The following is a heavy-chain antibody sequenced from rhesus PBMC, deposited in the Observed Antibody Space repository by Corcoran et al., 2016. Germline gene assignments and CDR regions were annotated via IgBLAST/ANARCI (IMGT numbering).Heavy chain of an antibody. V-gene: IGHV4-169*01. CDR2: IYGSGSSP. CDR1: GGSIRSSY. J-gene: IGHJ4*01. D-gene: IGHD1-26*01. CDR3: AKNWNYPDY. Sequence: QLQLQESGPGLVKPSETLSVTRAVSGGSIRSSYRSWIRQAPGKGLEWIGYIYGSGSSPNYSPSLKSRVTLSVDTSKNQLSLKLSSVTAADTAVYFCAKNWNYPDYWGQGVLVTVSS.